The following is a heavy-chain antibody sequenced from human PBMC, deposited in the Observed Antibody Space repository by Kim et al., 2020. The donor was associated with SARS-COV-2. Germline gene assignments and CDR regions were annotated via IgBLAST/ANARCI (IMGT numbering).Heavy chain of an antibody. V-gene: IGHV4-39*07. Sequence: SETLSLTCTVSGGSISSSSYYWGWIRQPPGKGLEWIGSIYYSGSTYYNPSLKSRVTISVDTSKNQFSLKLSSVTAADTAVYYCARDRPNNSSSWSWFDPWGQGTLVTVSS. D-gene: IGHD6-13*01. CDR3: ARDRPNNSSSWSWFDP. J-gene: IGHJ5*02. CDR2: IYYSGST. CDR1: GGSISSSSYY.